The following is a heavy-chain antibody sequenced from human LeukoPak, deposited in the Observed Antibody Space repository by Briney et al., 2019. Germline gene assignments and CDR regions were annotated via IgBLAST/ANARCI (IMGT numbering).Heavy chain of an antibody. V-gene: IGHV5-51*01. J-gene: IGHJ3*02. CDR3: ARQAYATRFDAFDI. D-gene: IGHD2-15*01. CDR2: IYPDDSET. Sequence: GESLKISCEASGYTFANFWIGWVRQMPGKGLEWMGIIYPDDSETKYSPSFKGQVTMSVDKSITTAFLQWSSLKASDTAMYYCARQAYATRFDAFDIWGQGTMVTVSP. CDR1: GYTFANFW.